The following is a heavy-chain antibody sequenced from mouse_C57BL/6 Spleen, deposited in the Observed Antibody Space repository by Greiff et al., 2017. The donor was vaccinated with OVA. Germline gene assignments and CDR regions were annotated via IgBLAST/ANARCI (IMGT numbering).Heavy chain of an antibody. CDR2: IYPEDGDT. CDR1: GYAFSSSW. V-gene: IGHV1-82*01. CDR3: SNEVRYGDGSLDY. J-gene: IGHJ2*01. D-gene: IGHD2-13*01. Sequence: QVQLQQSGPELVKPGASVKISCTASGYAFSSSWMNWVKQRPGKGLEWIGRIYPEDGDTNYNGKFTGKATLTADKSSRTAYMQLSSLTSVDSAVYVCSNEVRYGDGSLDYWGQGTTLTVSS.